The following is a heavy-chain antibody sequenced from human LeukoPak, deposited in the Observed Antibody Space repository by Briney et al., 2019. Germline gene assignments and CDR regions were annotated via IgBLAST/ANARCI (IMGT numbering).Heavy chain of an antibody. CDR2: VSSEGSNK. CDR1: GFTFSSYG. J-gene: IGHJ3*02. D-gene: IGHD3-10*01. Sequence: PGGSLRLSCAASGFTFSSYGMHWVRQAPGKGPEWVAVVSSEGSNKYYGDSVKGRFIISRDNSMNTLYLQMNSLRAEDTAVYYCARSKGFGEFFDAFDIWGQGTLVTVSS. CDR3: ARSKGFGEFFDAFDI. V-gene: IGHV3-30*03.